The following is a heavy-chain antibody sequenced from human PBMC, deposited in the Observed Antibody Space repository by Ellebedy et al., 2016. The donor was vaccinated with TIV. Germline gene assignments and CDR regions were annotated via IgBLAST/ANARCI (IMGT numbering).Heavy chain of an antibody. CDR2: INQDESAK. CDR3: SRDISARTGDY. Sequence: GGSLRLSCAASGLTFTDYWMDWFRQAPGKGLEWVANINQDESAKKYVDSVMGRFTISRDNAKNSLYLQMNSLRAEDTAIYYCSRDISARTGDYWGQGTLVTVSS. V-gene: IGHV3-7*03. CDR1: GLTFTDYW. D-gene: IGHD3-10*01. J-gene: IGHJ4*02.